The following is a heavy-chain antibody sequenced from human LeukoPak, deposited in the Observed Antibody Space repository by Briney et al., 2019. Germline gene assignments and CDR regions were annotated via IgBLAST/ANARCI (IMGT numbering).Heavy chain of an antibody. CDR3: ARGLGWKVATMGLFFMDV. D-gene: IGHD5-24*01. CDR1: GGSFSGYD. CDR2: INDGGDT. J-gene: IGHJ6*04. V-gene: IGHV4-34*01. Sequence: PSETLSLTCGVYGGSFSGYDWSWVRQPPGKGLEWIGEINDGGDTNYNPSLKSRVTMSVDTSKNHFSLEVRSMTAADTAVYYCARGLGWKVATMGLFFMDVWGEGTTVTVSP.